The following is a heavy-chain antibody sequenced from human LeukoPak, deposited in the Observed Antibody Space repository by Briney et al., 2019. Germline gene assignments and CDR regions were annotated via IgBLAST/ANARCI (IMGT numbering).Heavy chain of an antibody. CDR2: INFDGSEK. Sequence: PGGSLRLSCVVSGFTFRSHWMSWVRQAPGKGLEWVANINFDGSEKHHVDSVKGRFTISRDNAKNSLYLQMNSLRADDTAVYYCARDHVSPGLIFDYWGQGTLVTVPS. V-gene: IGHV3-7*03. CDR1: GFTFRSHW. J-gene: IGHJ4*02. D-gene: IGHD3-16*01. CDR3: ARDHVSPGLIFDY.